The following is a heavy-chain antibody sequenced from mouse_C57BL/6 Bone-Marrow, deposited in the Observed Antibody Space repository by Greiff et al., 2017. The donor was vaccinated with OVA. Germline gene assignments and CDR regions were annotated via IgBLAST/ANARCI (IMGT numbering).Heavy chain of an antibody. Sequence: EVKLQESGGGLVQPGGSMKLSCAASGFTFSDAWMDWVRQSPEKGLEWVAEIRNKANNHATYYAESVKGRFTISRDDSKSSVYLQMNSLRAEDTGIYYCTRRGTAQATGAYWGQGTLVTVSA. CDR1: GFTFSDAW. CDR2: IRNKANNHAT. CDR3: TRRGTAQATGAY. V-gene: IGHV6-6*01. J-gene: IGHJ3*01. D-gene: IGHD3-2*02.